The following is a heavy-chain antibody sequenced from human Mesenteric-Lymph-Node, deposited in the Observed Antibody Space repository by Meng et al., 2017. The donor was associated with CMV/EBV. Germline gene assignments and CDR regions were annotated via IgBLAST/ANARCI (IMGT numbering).Heavy chain of an antibody. CDR1: GYTFTSYD. CDR3: AKSSYCSGNICPPRGPLDP. J-gene: IGHJ5*02. D-gene: IGHD2-2*01. V-gene: IGHV1-8*01. Sequence: ASVKVSCKASGYTFTSYDINWVRQATGQGLEWMGWMNPNSGDTGYAQKFQGRVTMTRNTSISTAYMELSSLRSEDTAIYYCAKSSYCSGNICPPRGPLDPWGQGTLVTVSS. CDR2: MNPNSGDT.